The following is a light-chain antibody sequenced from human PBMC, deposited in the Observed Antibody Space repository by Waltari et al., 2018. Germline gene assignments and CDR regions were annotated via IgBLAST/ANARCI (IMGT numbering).Light chain of an antibody. Sequence: WYQQFPGKAPKVLIYDVNRRPSGVSSRFSGSKSGSTASLTISGLQPQDEADYYCTSYADIIPVVFGGGTKLTVL. CDR2: DVN. V-gene: IGLV2-14*03. CDR3: TSYADIIPVV. J-gene: IGLJ2*01.